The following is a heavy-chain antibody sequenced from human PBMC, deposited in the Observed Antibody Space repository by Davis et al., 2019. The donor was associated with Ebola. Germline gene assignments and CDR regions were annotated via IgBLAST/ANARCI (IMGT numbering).Heavy chain of an antibody. D-gene: IGHD3-10*01. CDR2: IDWDDDK. J-gene: IGHJ6*02. CDR3: TRLERFAMDV. V-gene: IGHV2-70*11. Sequence: SGPTLVKPTQTLTLTCTFSGFSLSTTGMCVSWIRQPPGKALEWLARIDWDDDKHYSTSLKTRLTISKDTSKNLVVLTMTNMDPVDTATYYCTRLERFAMDVWGQGTTVTVSS. CDR1: GFSLSTTGMC.